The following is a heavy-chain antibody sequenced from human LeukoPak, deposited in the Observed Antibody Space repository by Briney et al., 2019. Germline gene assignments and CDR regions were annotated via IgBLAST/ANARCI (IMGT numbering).Heavy chain of an antibody. CDR3: ARGWLFDY. CDR1: GFTFNNYA. CDR2: ISGNGGST. Sequence: PGGSLRLSCEASGFTFNNYAMSWVRRAPGKGLEWVSAISGNGGSTYYADSVKGRFTISRDNSKNTLYLQMNSLRAEDTAVYYCARGWLFDYWGQGTLVTVSS. D-gene: IGHD6-19*01. J-gene: IGHJ4*02. V-gene: IGHV3-23*01.